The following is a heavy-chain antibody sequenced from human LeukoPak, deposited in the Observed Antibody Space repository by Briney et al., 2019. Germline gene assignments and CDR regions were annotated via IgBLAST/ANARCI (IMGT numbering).Heavy chain of an antibody. J-gene: IGHJ4*02. Sequence: GGSLRLSCAASEFTFSDYSMNWVRQAPGKGLEWVSAISGSGGSTYYADSVKGRFTISRDNSKNTLYLQMNSLRAEDTAVYYCAKFRPITSVAGTIFHYWGQGTLVTVSS. CDR1: EFTFSDYS. CDR3: AKFRPITSVAGTIFHY. D-gene: IGHD6-19*01. V-gene: IGHV3-23*01. CDR2: ISGSGGST.